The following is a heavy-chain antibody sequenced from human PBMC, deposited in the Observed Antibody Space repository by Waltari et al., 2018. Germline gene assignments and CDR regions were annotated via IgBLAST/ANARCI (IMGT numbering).Heavy chain of an antibody. V-gene: IGHV3-13*01. J-gene: IGHJ3*02. CDR3: TRWNPYYVAFDM. CDR1: EITFSNYD. CDR2: TDAGGDT. Sequence: EVQLAESGGDLVQPGGSLRLSCAASEITFSNYDIHWVRRRPGRGLEWVSGTDAGGDTYYVASGKGRFTVSRENAKKSLYLQMNSLRAEDTAVYYCTRWNPYYVAFDMWGQGTMVTVSS. D-gene: IGHD3-10*01.